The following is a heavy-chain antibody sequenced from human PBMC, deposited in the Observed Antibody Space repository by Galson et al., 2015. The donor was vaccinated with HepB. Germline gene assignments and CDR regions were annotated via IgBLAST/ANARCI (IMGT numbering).Heavy chain of an antibody. CDR3: ARRYDFWSGSRDYFDY. J-gene: IGHJ4*02. Sequence: PALVKPTQTLTLTCTFSGFSLSTSGVGVGWIRQPPGKALEWLALIYWDDDKRYSPSLKSRLTITKDTSKNQVVLTMTNMDPVDTATYYCARRYDFWSGSRDYFDYWGQGTLVTVSS. CDR1: GFSLSTSGVG. CDR2: IYWDDDK. D-gene: IGHD3-3*01. V-gene: IGHV2-5*02.